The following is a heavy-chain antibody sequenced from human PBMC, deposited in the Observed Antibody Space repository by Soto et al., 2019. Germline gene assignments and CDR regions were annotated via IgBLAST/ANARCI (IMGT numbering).Heavy chain of an antibody. Sequence: GGSLRLSCAASGFTFSSYAMSWVRQAPGKGLEWVSAISGSGGSTYYADSVKGRFTISRDNSKNTLYLQMNSLRAEDTAVYYCAKDGHDYVWGKANPDAFDIWGQGTMVTVSS. CDR3: AKDGHDYVWGKANPDAFDI. CDR1: GFTFSSYA. CDR2: ISGSGGST. V-gene: IGHV3-23*01. J-gene: IGHJ3*02. D-gene: IGHD3-16*01.